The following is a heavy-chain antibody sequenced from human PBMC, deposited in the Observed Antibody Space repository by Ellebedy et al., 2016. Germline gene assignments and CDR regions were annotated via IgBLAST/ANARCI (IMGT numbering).Heavy chain of an antibody. Sequence: SETLSLTXTVSGASINSYYWNWIRQPAGKGLEWLGRIYTSGSTNFNPSFKNRVNMPVDTSKNQFYLKLSSVTAADTAVYYCAREGYCSGGSCYNAFDIWGQGTMVTVSS. J-gene: IGHJ3*02. D-gene: IGHD2-15*01. CDR3: AREGYCSGGSCYNAFDI. V-gene: IGHV4-4*07. CDR2: IYTSGST. CDR1: GASINSYY.